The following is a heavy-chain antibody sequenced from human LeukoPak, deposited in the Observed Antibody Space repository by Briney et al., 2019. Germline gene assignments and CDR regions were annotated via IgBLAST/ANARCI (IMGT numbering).Heavy chain of an antibody. D-gene: IGHD3-22*01. CDR2: IYHSGST. J-gene: IGHJ3*02. Sequence: SQTLSLTCTVSGGSISSGGYYWSWIRQPPGKGLEWIGYIYHSGSTYYNPSLKSRVTISVDRSKNQFSLKLSSVTAADTAVYCCARDGWLPGRDAFDIWGQGTMVTVSS. CDR3: ARDGWLPGRDAFDI. CDR1: GGSISSGGYY. V-gene: IGHV4-30-2*01.